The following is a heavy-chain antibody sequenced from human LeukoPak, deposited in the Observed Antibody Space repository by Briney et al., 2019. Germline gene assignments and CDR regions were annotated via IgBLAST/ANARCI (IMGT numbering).Heavy chain of an antibody. D-gene: IGHD2-2*02. V-gene: IGHV4-59*01. CDR1: GGSISTYY. CDR3: ARVVGRYCSSTSCYIDY. CDR2: IYDSGST. J-gene: IGHJ4*02. Sequence: SETLSLTCTVSGGSISTYYCSWIRQPPGKGLEWIGYIYDSGSTNYNPSLKSRVTISEDTSKRQFSLKLRSVTAADTAVYYCARVVGRYCSSTSCYIDYWGQGTLVTVSS.